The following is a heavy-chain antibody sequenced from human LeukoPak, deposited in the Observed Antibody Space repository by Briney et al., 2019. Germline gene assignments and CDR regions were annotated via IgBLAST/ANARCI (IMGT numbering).Heavy chain of an antibody. J-gene: IGHJ5*02. CDR2: IYPGDSDT. Sequence: GGSLQISCQGSGYSFTSYWIGWVRRLPRKGLEWMGIIYPGDSDTRYSPSFQGQVTISADKSINTAYLQWSSLKASDTAMDYCASRSRGTSPSLDLWGQGTLVTVSS. CDR3: ASRSRGTSPSLDL. V-gene: IGHV5-51*01. CDR1: GYSFTSYW. D-gene: IGHD2-2*01.